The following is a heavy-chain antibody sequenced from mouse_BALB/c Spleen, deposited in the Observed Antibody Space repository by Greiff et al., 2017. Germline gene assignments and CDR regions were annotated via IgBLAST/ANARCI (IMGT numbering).Heavy chain of an antibody. V-gene: IGHV5-6*01. J-gene: IGHJ2*01. CDR2: ISSGGSYT. CDR3: ARQFITTAEGYFDY. Sequence: EVKLVESGGDLVKPGGSLKLSCAASGFTFSSYGMSWVRQTPDKRLEWVATISSGGSYTYYPDSVKGRFTISRDNAKNTLYLQMSSLKSEDTAMYYCARQFITTAEGYFDYWGQGTTLTVSS. D-gene: IGHD1-2*01. CDR1: GFTFSSYG.